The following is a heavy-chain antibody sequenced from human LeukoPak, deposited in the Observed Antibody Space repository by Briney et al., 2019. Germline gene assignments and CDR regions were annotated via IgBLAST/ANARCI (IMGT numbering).Heavy chain of an antibody. CDR3: ARDLSDYSNYGEGFDY. Sequence: PGGSLRLSCAASGSTLSSSWMHWVRQAPGKGLEWVAVISYDGSNKYYADSVKGRFTISRDNSKNTLYLQMNSLRAEDTAVYYCARDLSDYSNYGEGFDYWGQGTLVTVSS. CDR2: ISYDGSNK. CDR1: GSTLSSSW. J-gene: IGHJ4*02. V-gene: IGHV3-30-3*01. D-gene: IGHD4-11*01.